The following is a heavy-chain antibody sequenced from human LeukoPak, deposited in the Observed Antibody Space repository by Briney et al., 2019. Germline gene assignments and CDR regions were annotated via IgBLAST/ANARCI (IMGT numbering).Heavy chain of an antibody. D-gene: IGHD3-22*01. V-gene: IGHV1-69*05. CDR2: IIPIFGTA. CDR1: GGTFSSYA. CDR3: ARDGWDYYDSSGYYLYGYFDY. Sequence: ASVKVSCKASGGTFSSYAISWVRQAPGQGLEWMGGIIPIFGTANYAQKFQGRVTITTDESTSTAYMELSSLRSEDTAVYYCARDGWDYYDSSGYYLYGYFDYWGQGTLVTVSS. J-gene: IGHJ4*02.